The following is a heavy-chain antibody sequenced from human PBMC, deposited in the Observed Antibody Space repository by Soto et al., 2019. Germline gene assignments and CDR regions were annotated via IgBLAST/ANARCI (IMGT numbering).Heavy chain of an antibody. V-gene: IGHV3-21*01. J-gene: IGHJ4*02. CDR1: GFTFSSYA. D-gene: IGHD1-1*01. Sequence: EVQLVESGGGLVKPGGSLRLSCAASGFTFSSYAMNWVRQSPGKGLEWVSSFTSPSTYIYYADSVRGRFTISRDNAKNSLYLQMNSLRAEDTAVYYCTREVRGRANYFDYWCQGTLVTVSS. CDR3: TREVRGRANYFDY. CDR2: FTSPSTYI.